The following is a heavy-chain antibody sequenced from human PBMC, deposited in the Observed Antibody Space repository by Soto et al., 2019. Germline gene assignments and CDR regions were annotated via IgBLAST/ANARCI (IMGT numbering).Heavy chain of an antibody. CDR1: GGSISSSSYY. J-gene: IGHJ4*02. CDR3: ARRKEHDHDFWSGKRYFDY. Sequence: SETLSLTCTVSGGSISSSSYYWGWIRQPPGKGLEWIGSIYYSGSTYYNPSLKSRVTISVDTSENQFSLKLSSVTAADTAVYYYARRKEHDHDFWSGKRYFDYWGQGTLVTVSS. V-gene: IGHV4-39*01. D-gene: IGHD3-3*01. CDR2: IYYSGST.